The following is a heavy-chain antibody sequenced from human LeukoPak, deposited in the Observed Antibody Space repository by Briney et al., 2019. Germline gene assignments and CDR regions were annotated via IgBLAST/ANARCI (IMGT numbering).Heavy chain of an antibody. CDR3: ARGSGRRGVFFDY. V-gene: IGHV4-61*02. CDR2: IYTSGST. Sequence: SETLSLTCTVSGGSISSSSYYWSWIRRPAGKGLEWIGRIYTSGSTNYNPSLKSRVTISVDTSKNQFSLKLSSVTAADTAVYYCARGSGRRGVFFDYWGQGTLVTVSS. CDR1: GGSISSSSYY. D-gene: IGHD1-26*01. J-gene: IGHJ4*02.